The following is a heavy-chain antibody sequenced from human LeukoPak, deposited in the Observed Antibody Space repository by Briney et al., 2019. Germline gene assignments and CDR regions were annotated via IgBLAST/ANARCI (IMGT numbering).Heavy chain of an antibody. CDR3: ARGGYSYASTPDY. D-gene: IGHD5-18*01. Sequence: ASVKVSCKASGYTFTGYYMHWVRQAPGQGLEWMGWINPNSGDTNYAQKFQGRVTMTRDTSISTAYMELSRLRSDDTAVYYCARGGYSYASTPDYWGQGTLVTVSS. CDR2: INPNSGDT. J-gene: IGHJ4*02. CDR1: GYTFTGYY. V-gene: IGHV1-2*02.